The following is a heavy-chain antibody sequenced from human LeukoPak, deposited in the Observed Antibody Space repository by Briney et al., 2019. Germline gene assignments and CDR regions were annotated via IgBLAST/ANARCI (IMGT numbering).Heavy chain of an antibody. CDR1: GFTFSTYW. D-gene: IGHD3-10*01. CDR3: VKDKGGITMVRGVIGYFDY. J-gene: IGHJ4*02. CDR2: INHDGSST. Sequence: GGSLRLSCAASGFTFSTYWMHWVRQAPGKGLVWVSRINHDGSSTTYADSVRGRFTISRDNAKNTLYLQMSSLRAEDTAVYYCVKDKGGITMVRGVIGYFDYWGQGTLVTVSS. V-gene: IGHV3-74*01.